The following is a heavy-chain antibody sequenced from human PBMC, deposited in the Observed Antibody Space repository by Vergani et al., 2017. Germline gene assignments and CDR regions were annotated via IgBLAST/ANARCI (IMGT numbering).Heavy chain of an antibody. J-gene: IGHJ4*02. CDR1: GFTFDVSF. Sequence: QVQLVESGGRLVKPGGSLKLSCAASGFTFDVSFMTWIRLPPGKGRVWLSYISPSGPYLNYAGSLRGRFTISRDNAKKSIYLQLNSLRAEDTAVYYCARPTCFNGVCTSMDYLGYSPQQPLVTASS. CDR2: ISPSGPYL. CDR3: ARPTCFNGVCTSMDYLGY. V-gene: IGHV3-11*01. D-gene: IGHD2-8*01.